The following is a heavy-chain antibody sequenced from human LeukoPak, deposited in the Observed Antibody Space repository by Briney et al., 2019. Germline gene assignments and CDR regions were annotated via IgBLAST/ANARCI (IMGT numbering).Heavy chain of an antibody. Sequence: ASMKVSCKASGYTFTGYNIHWVRQAPGQGLEWMGWINHSSGATNYAQNFQARVTMTRDTSISTAYMELSSLRSDDTALYHCARDTVGHCTSSICYVFDFWGQGTLVTVSS. J-gene: IGHJ4*02. V-gene: IGHV1-2*02. CDR1: GYTFTGYN. D-gene: IGHD2-2*01. CDR2: INHSSGAT. CDR3: ARDTVGHCTSSICYVFDF.